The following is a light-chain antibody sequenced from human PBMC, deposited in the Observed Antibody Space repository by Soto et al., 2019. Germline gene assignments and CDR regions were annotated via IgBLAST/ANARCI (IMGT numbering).Light chain of an antibody. J-gene: IGLJ2*01. V-gene: IGLV2-8*01. CDR1: SSDVGGYNY. CDR2: EVT. CDR3: SSYAGSNSTVI. Sequence: QSALTQPPSASGSPGQSVTISCTGTSSDVGGYNYVSWYQHHPGKAPKLMIYEVTKRPSGVPDRFSGSKSGNTASLTVSGLQAEDEAAYYCSSYAGSNSTVIFGGGTKVTVL.